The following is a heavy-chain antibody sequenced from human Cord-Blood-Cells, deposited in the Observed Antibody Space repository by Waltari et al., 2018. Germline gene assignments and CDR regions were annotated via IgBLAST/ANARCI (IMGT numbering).Heavy chain of an antibody. CDR2: IYPGDSDT. V-gene: IGHV5-51*03. CDR1: GYSFTSYW. Sequence: EVQLVQSGAEVKKPGESLTISCKGSGYSFTSYWIGWLRQMLGKGLEWMGIIYPGDSDTRYSPSFQGQVTISADKSISTAYLQWSSLKASDTAMYYCARRGEYCSGGSCYYFDYWGQGTLVTVSS. CDR3: ARRGEYCSGGSCYYFDY. J-gene: IGHJ4*02. D-gene: IGHD2-15*01.